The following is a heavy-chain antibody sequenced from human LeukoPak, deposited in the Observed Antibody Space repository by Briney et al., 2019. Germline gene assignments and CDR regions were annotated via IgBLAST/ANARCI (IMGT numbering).Heavy chain of an antibody. CDR1: GFTFSSYW. D-gene: IGHD3-22*01. CDR2: INSDGSST. J-gene: IGHJ5*02. Sequence: GGSLRLSCAASGFTFSSYWMHWVRQAPGKGLVWVSRINSDGSSTSYADSVKGRFTISRDNAKNTLYLQMNSLRAEDTAVYYCAKGYYDSSGYYYSIPFDPWGQGTLVTVSS. V-gene: IGHV3-74*01. CDR3: AKGYYDSSGYYYSIPFDP.